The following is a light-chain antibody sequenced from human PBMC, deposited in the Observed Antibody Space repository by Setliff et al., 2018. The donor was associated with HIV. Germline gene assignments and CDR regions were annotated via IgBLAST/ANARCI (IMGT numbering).Light chain of an antibody. V-gene: IGLV2-23*01. Sequence: QSALAQPASVSGSPGQSITISCTGTSSDIGRYNPVSWYQQYPGKAPKLMIYQATKRPSGVSNRFSGSKSGNTASLTISGLQAEDEADYYCCSNTGSNTYVFGSGTKVTVL. CDR1: SSDIGRYNP. CDR3: CSNTGSNTYV. J-gene: IGLJ1*01. CDR2: QAT.